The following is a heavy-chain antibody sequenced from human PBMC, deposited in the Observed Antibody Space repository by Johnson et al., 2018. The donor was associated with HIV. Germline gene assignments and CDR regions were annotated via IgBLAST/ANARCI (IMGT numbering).Heavy chain of an antibody. J-gene: IGHJ3*02. V-gene: IGHV3-33*01. CDR1: GFAFRNYG. Sequence: VQLVESGGGVVQPGTSLRLSCAASGFAFRNYGMHWVRQAPGKGLEWVALIWYDGTDKYYADSVKGRFTISRDNAKNSLYLQMNSRRAEDTAVYYCARVITIFRVAPRYAFDIWGQGTMVTVSS. D-gene: IGHD3-3*01. CDR3: ARVITIFRVAPRYAFDI. CDR2: IWYDGTDK.